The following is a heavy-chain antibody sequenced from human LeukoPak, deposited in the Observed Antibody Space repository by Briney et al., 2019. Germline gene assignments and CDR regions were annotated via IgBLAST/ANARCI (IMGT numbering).Heavy chain of an antibody. CDR3: ARGLAARASRWYYMDV. CDR2: INPSGGST. V-gene: IGHV1-46*01. D-gene: IGHD6-6*01. J-gene: IGHJ6*03. Sequence: GASVKVSCKASGYTFTSYYMHWVRQAPGQGLEWMGIINPSGGSTSYARKFQGRVTMTRDTSTSTVYMELSSLRSEDTAVYYCARGLAARASRWYYMDVWGKGTTVTVSS. CDR1: GYTFTSYY.